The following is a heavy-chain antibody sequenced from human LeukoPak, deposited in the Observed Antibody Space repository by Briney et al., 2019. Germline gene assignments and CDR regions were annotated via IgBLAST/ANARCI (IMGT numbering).Heavy chain of an antibody. CDR1: GFTFDDYA. J-gene: IGHJ6*02. V-gene: IGHV3-9*01. Sequence: GGSLRLSCAASGFTFDDYAMHWVRHAPGKGLEGVSGISWNSGSIGYADSVKGRFTISRDNAKNSLYLQMNSLRAEDTALYYCAKDISSGSYYYYGMDVWGQGTTVTVSS. D-gene: IGHD6-19*01. CDR2: ISWNSGSI. CDR3: AKDISSGSYYYYGMDV.